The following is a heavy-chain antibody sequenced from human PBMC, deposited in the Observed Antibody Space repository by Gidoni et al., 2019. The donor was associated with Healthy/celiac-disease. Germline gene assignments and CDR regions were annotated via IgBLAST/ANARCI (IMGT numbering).Heavy chain of an antibody. D-gene: IGHD3-3*01. Sequence: QVQLVQSGAEVKKPGASVKVSCKASGYTFTSYYMHWVRQSPGQGLEWMGIINPSGGSTSYAQKCQGRVTMTRDTSTSTVYMELSSLRSEDTAVYYCARSGFWTSYYYYGMDVWGQGTTVTVSS. J-gene: IGHJ6*02. V-gene: IGHV1-46*03. CDR3: ARSGFWTSYYYYGMDV. CDR2: INPSGGST. CDR1: GYTFTSYY.